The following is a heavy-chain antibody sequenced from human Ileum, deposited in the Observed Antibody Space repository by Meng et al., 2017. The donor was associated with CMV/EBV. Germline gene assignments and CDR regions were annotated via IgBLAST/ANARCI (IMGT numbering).Heavy chain of an antibody. CDR3: ARDLTNKWFYY. CDR2: MYFSGIA. V-gene: IGHV4-39*07. Sequence: QMRLPEPGPGLVKPAATLSLTCTASGDSISSGSHSWAWFRQPPGKRLEWIGSMYFSGIADYNPSLKSRVTISLHATQKQFSLRLTSATAADSAVYFCARDLTNKWFYYWGQGTLVTVSS. CDR1: GDSISSGSHS. J-gene: IGHJ4*02. D-gene: IGHD1-26*01.